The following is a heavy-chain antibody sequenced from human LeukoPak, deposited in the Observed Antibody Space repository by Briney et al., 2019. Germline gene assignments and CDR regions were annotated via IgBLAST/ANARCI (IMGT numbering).Heavy chain of an antibody. V-gene: IGHV3-43*02. J-gene: IGHJ4*02. CDR1: GFTFDDYA. Sequence: GGSLRLSCAASGFTFDDYAMHWVRQAPGKGLEWVSLISGDGGSTYYADSVKGRFTISRDNSKNSLYLQMNSLRTEDTALYYCAKDNFERREAGVFDYWGQGTLVTVSS. CDR3: AKDNFERREAGVFDY. D-gene: IGHD3-3*01. CDR2: ISGDGGST.